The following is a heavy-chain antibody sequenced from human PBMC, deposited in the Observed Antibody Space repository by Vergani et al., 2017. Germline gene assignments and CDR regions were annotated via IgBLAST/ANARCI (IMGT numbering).Heavy chain of an antibody. CDR1: GFTFSSYS. J-gene: IGHJ2*01. CDR3: ARECCSSTSCYARWYFDF. V-gene: IGHV3-21*01. CDR2: ISSSSSYI. Sequence: EVQLVESGGGLVKPGGSLRLSCAASGFTFSSYSMNWVRQAPGKGLEWVSSISSSSSYIYYADSVKGRFTISRDNAKNSLYLQMNSLRAEDTAVYYCARECCSSTSCYARWYFDFWGRGTLVTVSA. D-gene: IGHD2-2*01.